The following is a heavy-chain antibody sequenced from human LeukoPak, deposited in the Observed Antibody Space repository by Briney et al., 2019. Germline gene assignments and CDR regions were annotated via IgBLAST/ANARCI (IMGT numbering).Heavy chain of an antibody. CDR2: IGTAGDT. D-gene: IGHD3-22*01. V-gene: IGHV3-13*01. CDR3: ARAAGYYYDSSGYRDAFDI. CDR1: GFTFSSYD. Sequence: PGGSLRLSCAASGFTFSSYDMHWVRQATGKGLEWVSAIGTAGDTYYPGSVKGRFTISRDNAKNSLYLQMNSLRAEDTAVYYCARAAGYYYDSSGYRDAFDIWGQGTMVTVSS. J-gene: IGHJ3*02.